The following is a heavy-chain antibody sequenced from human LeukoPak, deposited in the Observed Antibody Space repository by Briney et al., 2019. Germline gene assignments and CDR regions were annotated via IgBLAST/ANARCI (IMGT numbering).Heavy chain of an antibody. CDR1: GFTFSAYW. J-gene: IGHJ4*02. CDR2: TDTEGTST. Sequence: GGSLRLSCAASGFTFSAYWMHWVRQAPGQGLVWVSRTDTEGTSTHYADSVKGRFTVSRDNAKNTVYLQMNSLRAEDTAVYYCARVRDCGGGSCFSYLDYWGQGTLVTVSS. CDR3: ARVRDCGGGSCFSYLDY. D-gene: IGHD2-15*01. V-gene: IGHV3-74*01.